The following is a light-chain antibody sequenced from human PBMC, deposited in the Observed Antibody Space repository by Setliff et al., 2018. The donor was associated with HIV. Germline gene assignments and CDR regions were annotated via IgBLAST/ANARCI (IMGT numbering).Light chain of an antibody. Sequence: DIQMTQSHSTLSASVGDRITITCRASQSISNWLAWYQQKPGKAPKLLIYKASSLESGVPSRFSGSGSGTEFTLTISSLQPDDFATYYCQQYNSYSGTFGQGTKV. V-gene: IGKV1-5*03. J-gene: IGKJ1*01. CDR3: QQYNSYSGT. CDR1: QSISNW. CDR2: KAS.